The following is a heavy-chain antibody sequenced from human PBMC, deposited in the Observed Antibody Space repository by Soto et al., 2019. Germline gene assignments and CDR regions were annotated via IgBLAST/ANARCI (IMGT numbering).Heavy chain of an antibody. CDR3: ARDCYYGSGSGDY. V-gene: IGHV3-33*01. CDR2: IWYDGSNK. CDR1: GFTFSSYG. Sequence: GGSLRLSCAASGFTFSSYGMHWVRQAPGKGLEWVAVIWYDGSNKYYADSVKGRFTISRDNSKNTLYLQMNSLRAEDTAVYYCARDCYYGSGSGDYWGQGTLVTVSS. D-gene: IGHD3-10*01. J-gene: IGHJ4*02.